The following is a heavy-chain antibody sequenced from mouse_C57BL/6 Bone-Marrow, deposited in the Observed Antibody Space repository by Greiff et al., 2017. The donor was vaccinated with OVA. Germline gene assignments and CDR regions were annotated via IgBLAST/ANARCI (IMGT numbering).Heavy chain of an antibody. J-gene: IGHJ4*01. CDR3: ASSRSNYAPMDY. CDR1: GYTFTSYW. CDR2: IDPSDGGT. D-gene: IGHD2-5*01. Sequence: QVQLQQPGAELVRPGSSVKLSCKASGYTFTSYWMPWVKQRPIQGLEWIGNIDPSDGGTHYNQKFKGKATLTVDTSSSTAYMQLSSLTSEDSAVYYCASSRSNYAPMDYWGQGTSVTVSS. V-gene: IGHV1-52*01.